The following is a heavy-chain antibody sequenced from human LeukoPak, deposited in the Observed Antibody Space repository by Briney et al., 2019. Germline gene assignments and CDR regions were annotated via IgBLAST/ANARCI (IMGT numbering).Heavy chain of an antibody. CDR2: IWFDGSKI. D-gene: IGHD2-21*01. J-gene: IGHJ4*02. CDR1: GFPFSDYA. CDR3: ATDYPLLIY. V-gene: IGHV3-33*01. Sequence: GGPLRLPCAASGFPFSDYAMHWVRQAPAKGLEWVAVIWFDGSKIYYADSVKGRFTSSRENSKNTLYLPMNCLRAEDTAVYYCATDYPLLIYGGQRTLVTVSS.